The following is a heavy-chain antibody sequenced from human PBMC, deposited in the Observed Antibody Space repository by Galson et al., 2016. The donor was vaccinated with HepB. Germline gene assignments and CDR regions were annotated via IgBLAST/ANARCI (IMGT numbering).Heavy chain of an antibody. J-gene: IGHJ6*02. CDR3: VRVRRSYYYYGMDV. D-gene: IGHD3-10*01. Sequence: SLRLSCAASGFIFTTYSMHWVRQAPGKGLEWVAVISSDGSDKYADSVKGRLTISRDNSKKTLYLQMNSLRLEETAVYYCVRVRRSYYYYGMDVWAKGPRSPSP. V-gene: IGHV3-30*04. CDR1: GFIFTTYS. CDR2: ISSDGSDK.